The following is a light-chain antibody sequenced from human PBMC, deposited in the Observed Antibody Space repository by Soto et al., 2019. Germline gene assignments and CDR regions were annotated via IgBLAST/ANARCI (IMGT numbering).Light chain of an antibody. CDR3: QQYNNWPWT. CDR1: QTVSSS. J-gene: IGKJ1*01. V-gene: IGKV3-11*01. Sequence: DIVLTQSPATLSLSPGERATLSCRASQTVSSSLAWYQQKPGQAPRLLIYEASNRATGIPARFSGSGSGTDFTLTISGLQSEDSAVYYCQQYNNWPWTFGPGTKVDIK. CDR2: EAS.